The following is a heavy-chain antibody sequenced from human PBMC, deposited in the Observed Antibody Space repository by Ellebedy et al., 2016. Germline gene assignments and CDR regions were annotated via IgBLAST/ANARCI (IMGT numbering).Heavy chain of an antibody. CDR3: RQGHYFGY. CDR1: GLNFNTFF. V-gene: IGHV3-23*01. J-gene: IGHJ4*02. Sequence: GESLKISCTASGLNFNTFFMTWVRQAPGKGLEWVSTISADGGDTYFADSVKGRFTISRDNSRNTLFLQMNSLRAEDTAVYYCRQGHYFGYWGQGTLVTVSS. CDR2: ISADGGDT.